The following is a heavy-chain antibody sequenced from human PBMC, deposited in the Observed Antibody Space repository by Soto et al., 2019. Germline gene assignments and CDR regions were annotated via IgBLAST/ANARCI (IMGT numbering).Heavy chain of an antibody. CDR2: ISGYNGDT. CDR3: AKNGQPPYYYYGMDV. Sequence: QGQLVQSGAEVKKPGASVKVSCKASGYTFTRYGISWVRQAPGQGLEWMGWISGYNGDTNYAQKFQGRVTMTVDTSTTTAFMERTSLTSDARAVYYCAKNGQPPYYYYGMDVWGQGTTVTVSS. CDR1: GYTFTRYG. J-gene: IGHJ6*02. D-gene: IGHD2-8*01. V-gene: IGHV1-18*01.